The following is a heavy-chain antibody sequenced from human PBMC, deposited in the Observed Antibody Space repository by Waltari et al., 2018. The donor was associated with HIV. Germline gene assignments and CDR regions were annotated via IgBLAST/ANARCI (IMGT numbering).Heavy chain of an antibody. CDR2: ISGSGGST. V-gene: IGHV3-23*01. CDR3: AKGIQLWLTPFDY. CDR1: GFTFSSYA. Sequence: EVQLLESGGGLVQPGGSLSLSCAASGFTFSSYAMSWVRQAPGKGLEWVSAISGSGGSTYYADSVKGRFTISRDNSKNTLYLQMNSLRAEDTAVYYCAKGIQLWLTPFDYWGQGTLVTVSS. J-gene: IGHJ4*02. D-gene: IGHD5-18*01.